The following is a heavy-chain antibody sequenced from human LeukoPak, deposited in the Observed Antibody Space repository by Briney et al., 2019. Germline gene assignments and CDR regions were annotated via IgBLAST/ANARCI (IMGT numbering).Heavy chain of an antibody. CDR2: INHSGST. V-gene: IGHV4-34*01. Sequence: SETLSLTCAVYGGSFSGYSWGWIRQPPGKGLEWIGEINHSGSTNYNPSLKSRVTISVDTSKKQFSLKLSSVTAADTAVYYCARGRLLMWFDPWGQGTLVTVSP. CDR1: GGSFSGYS. J-gene: IGHJ5*02. D-gene: IGHD3-16*01. CDR3: ARGRLLMWFDP.